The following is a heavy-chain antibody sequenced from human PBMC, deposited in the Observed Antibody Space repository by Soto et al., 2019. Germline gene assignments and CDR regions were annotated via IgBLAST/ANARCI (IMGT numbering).Heavy chain of an antibody. CDR2: INPNSGGT. CDR3: ARDLSSYYDSSGYSNY. J-gene: IGHJ4*02. Sequence: ASVKVSCKASGYTFTGYYMHWVRQAPGQGLEWMGWINPNSGGTNYAQKFQGRVTMTRDTSISTAYMELSRLRSDDTAVYYCARDLSSYYDSSGYSNYWGQGTLITVSS. V-gene: IGHV1-2*02. D-gene: IGHD3-22*01. CDR1: GYTFTGYY.